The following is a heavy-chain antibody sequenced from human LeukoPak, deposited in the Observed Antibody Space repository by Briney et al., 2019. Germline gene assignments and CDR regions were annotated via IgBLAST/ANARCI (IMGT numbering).Heavy chain of an antibody. Sequence: ASVKVSCKASGYTFTSYDINWVRQAPGQGLEWMGWMNPNSGNTDYAQKFQGRVTMTRNTSISTAYMELSSLRSEDTAVYYCARRRYYDFWSGYYYWYYYYGMDVWGQGTTVTVSS. CDR3: ARRRYYDFWSGYYYWYYYYGMDV. CDR2: MNPNSGNT. J-gene: IGHJ6*02. V-gene: IGHV1-8*01. CDR1: GYTFTSYD. D-gene: IGHD3-3*01.